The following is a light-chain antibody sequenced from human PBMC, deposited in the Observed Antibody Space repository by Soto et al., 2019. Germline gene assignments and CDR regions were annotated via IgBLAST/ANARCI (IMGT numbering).Light chain of an antibody. V-gene: IGKV3-15*01. CDR3: QRRSNWPPIT. CDR2: AAS. Sequence: EMVVTQSPATLSVSPGERATLSCRASQSVATNLAWYQQKPGQAPRLRIYAASTRATAIPARFSGSGSGTEFTLTISSLQSEDFAVDFYQRRSNWPPITFGQGTRLEIK. CDR1: QSVATN. J-gene: IGKJ5*01.